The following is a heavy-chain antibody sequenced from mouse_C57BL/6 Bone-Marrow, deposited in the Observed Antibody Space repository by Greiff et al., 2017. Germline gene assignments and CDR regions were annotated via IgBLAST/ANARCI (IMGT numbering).Heavy chain of an antibody. CDR3: ASITTVVEVDY. CDR1: GYTFTSYW. D-gene: IGHD1-1*01. Sequence: QVQLQQPGAELVKPGASVKLSCKASGYTFTSYWMHWVKQRPGQGLEWIGMIHPNSGSTNYNEKFKSKATLTVAKSSSTAYMQLSSLTSEDSAVYYCASITTVVEVDYWGQGTTLTVSS. J-gene: IGHJ2*01. CDR2: IHPNSGST. V-gene: IGHV1-64*01.